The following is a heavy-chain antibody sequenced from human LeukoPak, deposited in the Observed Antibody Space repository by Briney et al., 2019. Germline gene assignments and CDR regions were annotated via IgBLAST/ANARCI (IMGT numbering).Heavy chain of an antibody. Sequence: SETLSLTCTVSGGSISSNGYYWGWIRQPPGKGLEWIASIYYSGSTSYNPSLKSRVTISVDMSKNQFSLRLSSVTAADTAMYYCARTYSIGWSTGVFDIWGQGTMVTVSS. V-gene: IGHV4-39*01. CDR2: IYYSGST. CDR1: GGSISSNGYY. D-gene: IGHD6-19*01. CDR3: ARTYSIGWSTGVFDI. J-gene: IGHJ3*02.